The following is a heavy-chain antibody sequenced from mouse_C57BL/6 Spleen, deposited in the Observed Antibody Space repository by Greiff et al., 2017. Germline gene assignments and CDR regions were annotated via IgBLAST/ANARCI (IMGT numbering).Heavy chain of an antibody. CDR2: ISYSGST. CDR1: GYSITSGYD. V-gene: IGHV3-1*01. J-gene: IGHJ1*03. Sequence: VQLQQSGPGMVKPSQSLSLTCTVTGYSITSGYDWHWIRHFPGNKLEWMGYISYSGSTNYNPSLKSRISITHDTSKNHFFLKLNSVTTEDTATYYCASDYGSSRYFDVWGTGTTVTVSS. D-gene: IGHD1-1*01. CDR3: ASDYGSSRYFDV.